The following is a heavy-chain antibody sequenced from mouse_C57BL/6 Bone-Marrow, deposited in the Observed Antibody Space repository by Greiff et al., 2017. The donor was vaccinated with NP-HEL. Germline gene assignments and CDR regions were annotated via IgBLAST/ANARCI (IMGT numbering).Heavy chain of an antibody. CDR2: IWWDDDK. D-gene: IGHD2-4*01. CDR1: GFSLSTFGMG. J-gene: IGHJ3*01. CDR3: ARMIPAPSTMITPWFAY. V-gene: IGHV8-8*01. Sequence: QVTLKESGPGILQPSQTLSLTCSFSGFSLSTFGMGVGWIRQPSGKGLEWLAHIWWDDDKYYNPALKSRLTISKDTSKNQVFLKIANVDTADTATYYCARMIPAPSTMITPWFAYWGQGTLVTVSA.